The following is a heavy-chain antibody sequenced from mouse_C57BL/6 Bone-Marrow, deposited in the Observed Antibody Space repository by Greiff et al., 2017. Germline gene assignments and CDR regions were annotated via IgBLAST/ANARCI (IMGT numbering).Heavy chain of an antibody. CDR3: ARCDGCSNYALAY. V-gene: IGHV1-63*01. J-gene: IGHJ4*01. D-gene: IGHD1-1*01. Sequence: QVQLMQSGAELVRPGTSVKMSCKASGYTFTNSWLGWAKQRPGHGLEWIGDIYPGGGYTNYNEKFTGKATLTADTSSSTAYLQISSLPSENSTIYYCARCDGCSNYALAYWGQGTSVTVSS. CDR2: IYPGGGYT. CDR1: GYTFTNSW.